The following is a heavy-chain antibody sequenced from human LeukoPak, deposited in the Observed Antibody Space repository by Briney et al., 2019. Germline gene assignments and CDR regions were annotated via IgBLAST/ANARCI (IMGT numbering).Heavy chain of an antibody. CDR1: GGSISSYY. J-gene: IGHJ4*02. V-gene: IGHV4-59*08. Sequence: PSETLSLTCTVSGGSISSYYWSWIRQPPGKGLEWIGYIYYSGSTNYNPSLKSRVTISVDTSKNQFSLKLSSVTAADTAVYYCASFYGSGSIYYWGQGTLVTVSS. D-gene: IGHD3-10*01. CDR2: IYYSGST. CDR3: ASFYGSGSIYY.